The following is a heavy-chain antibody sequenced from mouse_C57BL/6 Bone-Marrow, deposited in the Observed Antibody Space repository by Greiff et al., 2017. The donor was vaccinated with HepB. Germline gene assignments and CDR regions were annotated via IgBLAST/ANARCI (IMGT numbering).Heavy chain of an antibody. CDR1: GYTFTSYG. CDR2: IYPRSGNT. J-gene: IGHJ3*01. CDR3: ASSVVKEFAY. V-gene: IGHV1-81*01. Sequence: QLQQSGAELARPGASVKLYCKASGYTFTSYGISWVKQRTGQGLEWIGEIYPRSGNTYYNEKFKGKATLTADKSSSTAYMELRSLTSEDSAVYFCASSVVKEFAYWGQGTLVTGSA. D-gene: IGHD1-1*01.